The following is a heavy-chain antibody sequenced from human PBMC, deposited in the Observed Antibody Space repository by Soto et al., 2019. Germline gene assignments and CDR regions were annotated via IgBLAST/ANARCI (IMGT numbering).Heavy chain of an antibody. CDR3: AGGYYDSSGYFDI. J-gene: IGHJ3*02. Sequence: QVQLQESGPGLVKPSQTLSLTCTVSGGSISSGGYYWSWIRQHPGKGLEWIGYIYYSGSTYYNPSLTSRVTISVDTSKNQFSLKLSSVTAADTAVYYCAGGYYDSSGYFDIWGQGTMVTVSS. CDR2: IYYSGST. CDR1: GGSISSGGYY. V-gene: IGHV4-31*03. D-gene: IGHD3-22*01.